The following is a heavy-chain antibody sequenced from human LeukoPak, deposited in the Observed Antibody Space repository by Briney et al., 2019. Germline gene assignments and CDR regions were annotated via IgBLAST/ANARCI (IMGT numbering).Heavy chain of an antibody. Sequence: PGGSLRLSCAVSGFTFSSYGMHWVRQAPGKGLEWVAVIWYDGSNKYYADSVKGRFTISRDNSKNTLYLQMNSLRAEDTAVYYCARDSLGTVFDYWGQGTLVTVSS. CDR2: IWYDGSNK. J-gene: IGHJ4*02. V-gene: IGHV3-33*01. CDR3: ARDSLGTVFDY. CDR1: GFTFSSYG. D-gene: IGHD6-13*01.